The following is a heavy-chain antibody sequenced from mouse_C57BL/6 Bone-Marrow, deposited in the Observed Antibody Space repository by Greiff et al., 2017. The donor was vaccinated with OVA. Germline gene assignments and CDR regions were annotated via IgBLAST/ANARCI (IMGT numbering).Heavy chain of an antibody. V-gene: IGHV1-15*01. CDR2: IDPETGGT. D-gene: IGHD2-5*01. CDR1: GYTFTDYE. CDR3: TRGYSNYYAMDY. J-gene: IGHJ4*01. Sequence: QVQLQQSGAELVRPGASVTLSCKASGYTFTDYEMHWVKQTPVHGLEWIGAIDPETGGTAYNQKFKGKAILTAAKSSSTAYMELRSLTSEDSAVYYGTRGYSNYYAMDYWGQGTAVTVSS.